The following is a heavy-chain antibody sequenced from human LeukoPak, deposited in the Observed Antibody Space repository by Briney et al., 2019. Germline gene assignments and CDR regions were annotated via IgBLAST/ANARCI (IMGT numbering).Heavy chain of an antibody. CDR3: ARVSGSLSHQEDY. CDR2: IYYSGST. Sequence: SETLSLTCTVSVGSVSSGSYYRSWFPQPPGKGLEWIGYIYYSGSTNYNPPLKSRVTISVDTSKNQFSLKLSSVTAADTAVYYCARVSGSLSHQEDYWGQGTLVTVSS. J-gene: IGHJ4*02. D-gene: IGHD3-10*01. V-gene: IGHV4-61*01. CDR1: VGSVSSGSYY.